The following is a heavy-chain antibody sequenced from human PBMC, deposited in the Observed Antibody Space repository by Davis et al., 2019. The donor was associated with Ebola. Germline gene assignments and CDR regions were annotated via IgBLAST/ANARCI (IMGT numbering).Heavy chain of an antibody. CDR1: GGSFSGYY. D-gene: IGHD3-22*01. J-gene: IGHJ4*02. CDR2: INHSGST. V-gene: IGHV4-34*01. CDR3: ARSGYDSSGYYYVI. Sequence: SETLSLTCAVYGGSFSGYYWSWIRQPPGKGLEWIGEINHSGSTYYNPSLKSRVTMSVDTSKNQFSLKLSSVTAVDTAVYYCARSGYDSSGYYYVIWGQGTLVTVSS.